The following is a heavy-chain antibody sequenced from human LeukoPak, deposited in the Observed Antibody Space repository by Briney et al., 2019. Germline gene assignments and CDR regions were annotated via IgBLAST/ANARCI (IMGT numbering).Heavy chain of an antibody. CDR3: ARDTVPNWFDP. V-gene: IGHV4-61*02. CDR2: IYTSGST. Sequence: SETLSLTCTVSGGSISSGSYYWSWIRQPAGKGLEWIGRIYTSGSTNYNPSLKSRVTISVDTSKNQFSLKLSSVTTADTAVYYRARDTVPNWFDPWGQGTLVTVSS. CDR1: GGSISSGSYY. D-gene: IGHD4-11*01. J-gene: IGHJ5*02.